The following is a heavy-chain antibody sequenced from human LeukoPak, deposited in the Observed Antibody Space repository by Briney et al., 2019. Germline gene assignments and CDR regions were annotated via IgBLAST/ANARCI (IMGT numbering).Heavy chain of an antibody. CDR1: GYTFTSYY. V-gene: IGHV1-46*01. J-gene: IGHJ4*02. Sequence: ASVKVSCKASGYTFTSYYMHWVRQAPGQGLEWMGVINPSGGSTSYAQKFQGRVTMTRDTSTSTVYMEVSSLRSEDTAVYYCARGTANFWSGYSSHFDYWGQGTLVTVSS. D-gene: IGHD3-3*01. CDR2: INPSGGST. CDR3: ARGTANFWSGYSSHFDY.